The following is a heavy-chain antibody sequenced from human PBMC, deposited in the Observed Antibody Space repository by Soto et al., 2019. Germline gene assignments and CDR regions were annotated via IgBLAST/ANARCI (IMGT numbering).Heavy chain of an antibody. CDR3: AATPYYGDYDFIFDY. Sequence: GASVKVSCKASGFTFTSSAMQWVRQARGQRLEWKRWIVVGSGNTNYAQKFQERVTITRDMSTSTAYMELSSLRSEDTAVYYCAATPYYGDYDFIFDYWGQGTLVTVSS. CDR2: IVVGSGNT. D-gene: IGHD4-17*01. V-gene: IGHV1-58*02. J-gene: IGHJ4*02. CDR1: GFTFTSSA.